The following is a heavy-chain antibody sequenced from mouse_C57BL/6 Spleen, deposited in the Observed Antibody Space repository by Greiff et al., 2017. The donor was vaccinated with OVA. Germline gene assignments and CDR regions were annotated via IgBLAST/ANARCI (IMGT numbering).Heavy chain of an antibody. CDR2: INPNNGGT. D-gene: IGHD2-4*01. CDR3: ARVLIDEYDSAWFAY. V-gene: IGHV1-18*01. J-gene: IGHJ3*01. CDR1: GYTFTDYN. Sequence: EVKLMESGPELVKPGASVKIPCKASGYTFTDYNMDWVKQSHGKSLEWIGDINPNNGGTIYNQKFKGKATLTVDKSSSKAYMELRSLTSEDTAVYYCARVLIDEYDSAWFAYWGQGTLVTVSA.